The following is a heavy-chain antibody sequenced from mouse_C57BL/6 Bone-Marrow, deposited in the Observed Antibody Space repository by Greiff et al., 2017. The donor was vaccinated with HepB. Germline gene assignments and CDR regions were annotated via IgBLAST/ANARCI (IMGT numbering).Heavy chain of an antibody. CDR1: GYSITSGYY. D-gene: IGHD2-5*01. J-gene: IGHJ4*01. CDR3: AKGVAYYSNYEAMDY. V-gene: IGHV3-6*01. CDR2: ISYDGSN. Sequence: VQLKESGPGLVKPSQSLSLTCSVTGYSITSGYYWNWIRQFPGNKLEWMGYISYDGSNNYNPSLKNRISITRDTSKNQFFLKLNSVTTEDTATYYCAKGVAYYSNYEAMDYWGQGTSVTVSS.